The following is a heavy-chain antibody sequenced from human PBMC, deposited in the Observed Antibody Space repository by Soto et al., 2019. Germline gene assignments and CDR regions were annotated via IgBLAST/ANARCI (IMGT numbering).Heavy chain of an antibody. CDR3: ARLPSRHLVDY. CDR1: GSSINSSGYY. D-gene: IGHD3-3*02. J-gene: IGHJ4*02. V-gene: IGHV4-39*01. CDR2: MFYGVST. Sequence: QLQVQESGPGLVKPSETLSLTCTVSGSSINSSGYYWGWIRQPPGKGLEWIGSMFYGVSTYYNPSLTSRVTGSVDTSKNQFALNLRSVTAADTAVYDGARLPSRHLVDYWGQGTLVTVSS.